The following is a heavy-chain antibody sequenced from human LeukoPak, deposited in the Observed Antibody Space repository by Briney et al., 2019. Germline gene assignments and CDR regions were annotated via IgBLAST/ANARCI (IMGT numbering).Heavy chain of an antibody. J-gene: IGHJ4*02. CDR1: GFIVSSNH. CDR2: IYRGGSP. V-gene: IGHV3-53*01. Sequence: GGSLRLSCAVSGFIVSSNHMSWVRQAPGKGLEWVSVIYRGGSPYYADSVKGRFTISRDNAKIPLYLQMNSLRAEDTAVYYCASQFWWAAVAGTTLDYWGQGTLVTVSS. D-gene: IGHD6-19*01. CDR3: ASQFWWAAVAGTTLDY.